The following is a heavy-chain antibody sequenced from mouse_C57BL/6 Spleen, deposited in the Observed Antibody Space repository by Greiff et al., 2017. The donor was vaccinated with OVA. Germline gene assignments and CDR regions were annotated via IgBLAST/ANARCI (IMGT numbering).Heavy chain of an antibody. V-gene: IGHV1-55*01. CDR2: IYPGSGST. D-gene: IGHD2-2*01. J-gene: IGHJ3*01. Sequence: QVQLQQPGAELVKPGASVKMSCKASGYTFTSYWITWVKQRPGQGLEWIGDIYPGSGSTNYNEKFKSKATLTVDTSSSTAYMQLSSLTSEDSAVYYCAREEIYYGYGAYWGQGTLVTVSA. CDR3: AREEIYYGYGAY. CDR1: GYTFTSYW.